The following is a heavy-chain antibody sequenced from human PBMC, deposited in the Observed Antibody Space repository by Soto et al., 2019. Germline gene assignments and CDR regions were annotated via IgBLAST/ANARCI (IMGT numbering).Heavy chain of an antibody. J-gene: IGHJ4*02. D-gene: IGHD2-2*02. Sequence: QVQLVQSGAEVKKPGASVKVSCKASGYTFTSYDINWVRQATGQGLEWMGWMNPNSGNTGYAQKFQGRVTMTRNTSISTAYKELRSLRSEDTAVYYCATSVYPLGYYFDYWGQGTLVTVSS. CDR1: GYTFTSYD. CDR2: MNPNSGNT. V-gene: IGHV1-8*01. CDR3: ATSVYPLGYYFDY.